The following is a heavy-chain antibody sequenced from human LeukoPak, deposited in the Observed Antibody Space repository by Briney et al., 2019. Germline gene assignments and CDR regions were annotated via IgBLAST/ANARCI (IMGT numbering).Heavy chain of an antibody. D-gene: IGHD4-23*01. CDR1: GGSVSSGSYY. V-gene: IGHV4-61*03. CDR3: ARTPLNYGGNSDAFDI. Sequence: PSETLSPTCTVSGGSVSSGSYYWSWIRQPPGKGLVWIGHISYSGSTHYNPSLKSRVTISVDTSKNHFSLKLSSVTAADTAVYYCARTPLNYGGNSDAFDIWGQGTMVTVSS. J-gene: IGHJ3*02. CDR2: ISYSGST.